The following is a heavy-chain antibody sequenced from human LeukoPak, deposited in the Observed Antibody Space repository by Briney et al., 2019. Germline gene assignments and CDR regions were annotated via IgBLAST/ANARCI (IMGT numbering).Heavy chain of an antibody. J-gene: IGHJ4*02. CDR2: INTDGSST. V-gene: IGHV3-74*01. CDR1: GFTFSSYW. D-gene: IGHD2-2*01. Sequence: PGGSLRLSCAASGFTFSSYWMHWVRQAPGKGLVWVSRINTDGSSTSYADSVKGRFTISRDNSKNTLYLQMNSLRAEDTAVYYCAKKIAAMHSGLDYWGQGTLVTVSS. CDR3: AKKIAAMHSGLDY.